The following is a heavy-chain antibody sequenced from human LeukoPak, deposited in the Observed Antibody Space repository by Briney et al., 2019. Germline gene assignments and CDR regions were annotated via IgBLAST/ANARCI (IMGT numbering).Heavy chain of an antibody. CDR3: ASHYSGWRPFDY. J-gene: IGHJ4*02. CDR1: GGSFSGYY. D-gene: IGHD6-19*01. CDR2: LNHSGST. Sequence: SETLSLTCAVYGGSFSGYYWSWIRQPPGRGLEWIGELNHSGSTNYNPSLKSRVTISVDTSKNQFSLKLSSVTAADTAVYYCASHYSGWRPFDYWGQGTLVTVSS. V-gene: IGHV4-34*01.